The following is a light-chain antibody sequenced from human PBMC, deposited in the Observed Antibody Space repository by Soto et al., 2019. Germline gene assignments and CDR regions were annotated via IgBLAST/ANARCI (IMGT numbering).Light chain of an antibody. J-gene: IGKJ1*01. Sequence: EILLTQSPGTLSLSPGERATLSCKASESINGYFLAWYQQKSGQAPNLLIYGASKRASGIPDRFSGSGSGTDFILTISRLEAEDFAVYYCQLCGIPPWAFGPGTKVEIK. CDR2: GAS. V-gene: IGKV3-20*01. CDR1: ESINGYF. CDR3: QLCGIPPWA.